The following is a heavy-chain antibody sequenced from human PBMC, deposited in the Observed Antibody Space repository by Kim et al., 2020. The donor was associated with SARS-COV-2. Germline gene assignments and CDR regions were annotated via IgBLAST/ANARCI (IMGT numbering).Heavy chain of an antibody. J-gene: IGHJ5*02. CDR3: AGDDTYYGSGSYYIRIHNQVDP. Sequence: SETLSLTCAVYGGSFSGYYWSWIRQPPGKGLEWIGEINHSGSTNYNPSLKSRVTISVDTSKNQFSLKLSSVTAADTAVYYCAGDDTYYGSGSYYIRIHNQVDPWGQGTLVTVSS. CDR2: INHSGST. D-gene: IGHD3-10*01. CDR1: GGSFSGYY. V-gene: IGHV4-34*01.